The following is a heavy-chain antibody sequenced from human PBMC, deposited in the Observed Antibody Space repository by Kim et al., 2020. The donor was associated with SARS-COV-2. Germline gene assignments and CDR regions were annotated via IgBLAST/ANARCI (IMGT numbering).Heavy chain of an antibody. V-gene: IGHV3-15*01. J-gene: IGHJ4*02. CDR2: IKSKTDGGTT. CDR1: GFTFSNAW. CDR3: TAGTTSRLVLAYCGGDCYPVDY. D-gene: IGHD2-21*02. Sequence: GGSLRLSCAASGFTFSNAWMSWVRQAPGKGLEWVGRIKSKTDGGTTDYAAPVKGRFTISRDDSKNTLYLQMNSLKTEDTAVYYCTAGTTSRLVLAYCGGDCYPVDYWGQGTLVTVSS.